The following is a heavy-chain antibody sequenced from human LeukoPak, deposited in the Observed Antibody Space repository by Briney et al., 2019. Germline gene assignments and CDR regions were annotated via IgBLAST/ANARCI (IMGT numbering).Heavy chain of an antibody. J-gene: IGHJ4*02. CDR1: GGSISSSSYY. CDR3: AEGVDY. CDR2: IYYSGST. Sequence: TSETLSLTCTASGGSISSSSYYWGWIRQPPGKGLEWIGSIYYSGSTYYNPSLKSRVTISVDTSKNQFSLKLSSVTAADTAVYYCAEGVDYWGQGTLVTVSS. V-gene: IGHV4-39*01.